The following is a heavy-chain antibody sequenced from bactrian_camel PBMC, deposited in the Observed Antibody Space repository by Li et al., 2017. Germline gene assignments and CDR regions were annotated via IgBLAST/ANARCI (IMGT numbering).Heavy chain of an antibody. CDR1: GLSVSDSS. CDR3: ARVRGVVAVGFVDY. J-gene: IGHJ4*01. D-gene: IGHD6*01. Sequence: DVQLVESGGGLVQPGGSLRLSCAPSGLSVSDSSMAWFRQSLGKEPEAVASIDAIGRTTYYADSVKGRFTASRDNAQNTVYLQMNSLKPDDTAVYSCARVRGVVAVGFVDYWGQGTQVTVS. CDR2: IDAIGRTT. V-gene: IGHV3S31*01.